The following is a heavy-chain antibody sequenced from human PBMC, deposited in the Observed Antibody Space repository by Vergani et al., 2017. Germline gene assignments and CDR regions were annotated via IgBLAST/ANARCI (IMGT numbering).Heavy chain of an antibody. J-gene: IGHJ6*02. CDR3: ARHGSTPNYYYYYGMDV. D-gene: IGHD3-10*01. CDR2: IYTSGST. V-gene: IGHV4-4*09. CDR1: GGSISSYY. Sequence: QVQLQESGPGLVKPSETLSLTCTVSGGSISSYYWSWIRQPPGKGLEWIGYIYTSGSTNYNPSLKSRGTISVETCKNQFSLKLSSVTAADTAVYYCARHGSTPNYYYYYGMDVWGQGTTVTVSS.